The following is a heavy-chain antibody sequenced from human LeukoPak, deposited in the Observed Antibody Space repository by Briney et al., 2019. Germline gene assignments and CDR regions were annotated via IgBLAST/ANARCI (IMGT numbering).Heavy chain of an antibody. CDR1: RSTFSGYS. Sequence: GGSLRLSCTASRSTFSGYSFNWVRRSPGRGLEWVSYISTGGSSIYYADSVRGRFTSSRDNAKSSLYLQMNSLRGDDTGVYYCASSLQAWELLRCDYWGQGTLVTVSS. J-gene: IGHJ4*02. CDR2: ISTGGSSI. D-gene: IGHD1-26*01. CDR3: ASSLQAWELLRCDY. V-gene: IGHV3-48*01.